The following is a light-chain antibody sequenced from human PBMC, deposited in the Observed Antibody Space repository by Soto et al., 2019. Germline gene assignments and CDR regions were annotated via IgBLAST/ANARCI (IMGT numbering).Light chain of an antibody. CDR3: SSYSSTDALLV. J-gene: IGLJ2*01. CDR1: SSDVGGYNF. CDR2: EVS. Sequence: QSVLTQPASVSGSPGQSITISCTGTSSDVGGYNFVSWYQQHPGKAPKLMIYEVSNRPSGVSDRFSGSKSGDTATLTISGLRPEDESFYFCSSYSSTDALLVFGGGTKLTVL. V-gene: IGLV2-14*01.